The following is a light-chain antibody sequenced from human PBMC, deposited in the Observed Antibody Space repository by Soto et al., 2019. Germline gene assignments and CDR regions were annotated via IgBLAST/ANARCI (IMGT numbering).Light chain of an antibody. V-gene: IGLV2-14*01. CDR2: DVS. CDR1: RSDVGGYDF. J-gene: IGLJ3*02. Sequence: QSVLTPPASVSGSPGQSITLSCTGTRSDVGGYDFVSWYQQRPGKAPKLIIYDVSNRPSGVSNRFSGSKSGTTASLTSSGLQAEDDADYYCPSYTRSDIGVFGGGTELTVL. CDR3: PSYTRSDIGV.